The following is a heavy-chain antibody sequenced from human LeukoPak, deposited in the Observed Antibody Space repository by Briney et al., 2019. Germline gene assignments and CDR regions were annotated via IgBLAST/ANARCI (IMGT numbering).Heavy chain of an antibody. CDR3: ARESGSGSQIDY. CDR2: IYSDGSST. D-gene: IGHD3-10*01. J-gene: IGHJ4*02. V-gene: IGHV3-74*01. CDR1: GFTFISYW. Sequence: GGSLRLSCAASGFTFISYWMHWVRQAPEKGLVWVSRIYSDGSSTSYADSVKGRFTISRDNAKNTLYLQMNSLRAEDTAVYYCARESGSGSQIDYWGQGTLVTVSS.